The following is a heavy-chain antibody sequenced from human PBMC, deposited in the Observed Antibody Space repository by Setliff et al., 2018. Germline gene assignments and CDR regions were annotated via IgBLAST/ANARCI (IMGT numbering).Heavy chain of an antibody. J-gene: IGHJ6*03. CDR1: GGTFSSYA. V-gene: IGHV1-69*06. Sequence: SVKVSCKASGGTFSSYAISWVRQAPGQGLEWMGGIIPIFGTANYAQKFQGRVTITADKSTSTAYMELSSLRSEDTAVYYCARKSGELSFHPYYYYYYMDVWGKGTTVTVSS. CDR3: ARKSGELSFHPYYYYYYMDV. CDR2: IIPIFGTA. D-gene: IGHD3-16*02.